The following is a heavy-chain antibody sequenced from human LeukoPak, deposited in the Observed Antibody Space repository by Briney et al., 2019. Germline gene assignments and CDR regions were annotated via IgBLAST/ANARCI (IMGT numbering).Heavy chain of an antibody. CDR2: IYSNDDR. Sequence: SGPTLLKPTQTLTLTCTFSGFSLTTRGVGVGWIRQPPGKALEWLAFIYSNDDRRYSPSLKNRLTITEDTSKNQVVLTMTDMDSVDTATYYCAHGGSWDLLYFDYWGQGTLVTVSS. D-gene: IGHD1-26*01. CDR3: AHGGSWDLLYFDY. V-gene: IGHV2-5*01. J-gene: IGHJ4*02. CDR1: GFSLTTRGVG.